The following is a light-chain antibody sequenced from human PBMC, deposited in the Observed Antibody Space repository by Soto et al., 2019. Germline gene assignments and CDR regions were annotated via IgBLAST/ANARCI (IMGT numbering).Light chain of an antibody. Sequence: IRMTQSPSSLSASTGDRVTITCRASQGISSYLNWYQQKPGKAPKLLIYDASNLETGVPARFSGSGSGTDFTFTISSLQPEDIATYYCQQYDNLPALTFGGGTKVDIK. J-gene: IGKJ4*01. CDR1: QGISSY. CDR2: DAS. V-gene: IGKV1-33*01. CDR3: QQYDNLPALT.